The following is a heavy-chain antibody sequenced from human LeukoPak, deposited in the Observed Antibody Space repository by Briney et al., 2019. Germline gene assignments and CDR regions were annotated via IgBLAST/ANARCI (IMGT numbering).Heavy chain of an antibody. Sequence: SVKVSCKASGYTFTGYYMHWVRQAPGQGLEWMGWINPNSGGTNYAQKFQGRVTMTRDTSISTAYMELSRLRSDDTAVYYCARESEPKLRVGAFDIWGQGTMVIVSS. D-gene: IGHD1-7*01. CDR2: INPNSGGT. CDR1: GYTFTGYY. V-gene: IGHV1-2*02. CDR3: ARESEPKLRVGAFDI. J-gene: IGHJ3*02.